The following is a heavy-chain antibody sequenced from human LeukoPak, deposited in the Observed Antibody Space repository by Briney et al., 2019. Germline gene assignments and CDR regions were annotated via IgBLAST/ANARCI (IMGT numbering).Heavy chain of an antibody. Sequence: GGSLRLSCAASGFTFSSYGMHWVRRAPGKGLEWVAVIWYDGSNKYYADSVKGRFTISRDNSKNTLYLQMNSLRAEDTAVYYCARENWYLDSWGQGTLVTVSS. J-gene: IGHJ4*02. CDR3: ARENWYLDS. CDR2: IWYDGSNK. V-gene: IGHV3-33*01. D-gene: IGHD1-1*01. CDR1: GFTFSSYG.